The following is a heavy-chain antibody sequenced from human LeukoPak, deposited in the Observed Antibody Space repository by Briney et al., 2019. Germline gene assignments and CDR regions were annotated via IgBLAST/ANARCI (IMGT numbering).Heavy chain of an antibody. J-gene: IGHJ4*02. D-gene: IGHD2-2*01. CDR1: GFTFSSYA. Sequence: GGSLRLSCAASGFTFSSYAMSWVRQAPGKGLEWVSAISGSGGSTYYADSVKGRFTISRDNSKSTLYLQMNSLRAEDTAVYYCAKPYRDIVVVPAAHFDYWGQGTLVTVFS. CDR3: AKPYRDIVVVPAAHFDY. V-gene: IGHV3-23*01. CDR2: ISGSGGST.